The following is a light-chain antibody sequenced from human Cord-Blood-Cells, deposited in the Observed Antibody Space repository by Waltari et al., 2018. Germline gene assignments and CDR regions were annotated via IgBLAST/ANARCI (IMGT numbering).Light chain of an antibody. Sequence: QSALTQPASVSGSPGQSITISCTGTSSAVGSYNLVSWYPQHPGKAPKPIIYEGSKRPSGVSNRFSGSKSGNTASLTISGLQAEDEADYYCCSYAGSSTWVFGGGTKLTVL. CDR2: EGS. CDR3: CSYAGSSTWV. J-gene: IGLJ3*02. CDR1: SSAVGSYNL. V-gene: IGLV2-23*01.